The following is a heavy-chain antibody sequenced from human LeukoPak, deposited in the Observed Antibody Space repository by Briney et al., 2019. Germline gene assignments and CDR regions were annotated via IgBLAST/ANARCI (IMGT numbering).Heavy chain of an antibody. CDR1: GFTLSSYS. CDR3: VRDRDWAFDI. Sequence: GGSLRLSCAASGFTLSSYSLNWVRQAPGRGLEWVSHVSIYSSIIDYADSVKGRFTISRDNAKDSLYLQMNSLRDEDTAVYDCVRDRDWAFDIWGQGTMVTVSS. D-gene: IGHD2-21*01. J-gene: IGHJ3*02. V-gene: IGHV3-48*02. CDR2: VSIYSSII.